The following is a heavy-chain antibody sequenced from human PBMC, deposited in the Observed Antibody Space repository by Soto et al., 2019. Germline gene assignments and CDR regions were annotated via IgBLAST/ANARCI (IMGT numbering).Heavy chain of an antibody. Sequence: QVQLVESGGDLVKPGGSLRLSCAASGYTFSDYYMSWIRQAPGKGLEWISYIDTSGTKIYYADSVKVRFTITRDNATNSPYLQMNSLRAEDTAVYYCASHYHMRSSYLTPVDYWRQRTLVTVSS. CDR2: IDTSGTKI. J-gene: IGHJ4*02. CDR1: GYTFSDYY. V-gene: IGHV3-11*01. D-gene: IGHD2-15*01. CDR3: ASHYHMRSSYLTPVDY.